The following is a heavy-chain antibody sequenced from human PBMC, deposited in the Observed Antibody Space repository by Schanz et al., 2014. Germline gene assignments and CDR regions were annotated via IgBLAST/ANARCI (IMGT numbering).Heavy chain of an antibody. J-gene: IGHJ4*02. Sequence: EVQLVESGGGLVQPGGSLRLSCAASGFTFSSYGMHWVRQAPGKGLEWVSAISGSGGSTYYADSVKGRFTISRDNSKNTLFLQMNSLRAEDTAVYYCARKVVATIGGYYDNWGQGTLVIVSS. D-gene: IGHD5-12*01. CDR3: ARKVVATIGGYYDN. CDR1: GFTFSSYG. CDR2: ISGSGGST. V-gene: IGHV3-23*04.